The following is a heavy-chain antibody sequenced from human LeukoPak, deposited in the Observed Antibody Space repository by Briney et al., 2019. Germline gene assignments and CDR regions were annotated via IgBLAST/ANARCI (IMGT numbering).Heavy chain of an antibody. CDR2: INTNTGNP. CDR1: GYTFTSYA. J-gene: IGHJ6*03. Sequence: ASVKVSCKAFGYTFTSYAMNWVRQAPGQGLEWMGWINTNTGNPTYAQGFTGRFVFSLDTSVSTAYLQISSLKAEDTAVYYCAREPQLTDQYYMDVWGKGTTVTVSS. D-gene: IGHD2-2*01. V-gene: IGHV7-4-1*02. CDR3: AREPQLTDQYYMDV.